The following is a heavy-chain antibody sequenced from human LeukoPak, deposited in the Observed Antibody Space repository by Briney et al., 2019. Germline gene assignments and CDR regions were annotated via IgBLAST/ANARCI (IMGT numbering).Heavy chain of an antibody. D-gene: IGHD2-2*01. J-gene: IGHJ4*02. V-gene: IGHV3-21*01. Sequence: GGSLRLSCAASEFTFSSYSMNWVRQAPGKGLEWVSSISSSSSYIYYADSVKGRFTISRDNAKNSLYLQMNSLRAEDTAVYYCARGAVVVPAASRADYWGQGTLVTVSS. CDR1: EFTFSSYS. CDR3: ARGAVVVPAASRADY. CDR2: ISSSSSYI.